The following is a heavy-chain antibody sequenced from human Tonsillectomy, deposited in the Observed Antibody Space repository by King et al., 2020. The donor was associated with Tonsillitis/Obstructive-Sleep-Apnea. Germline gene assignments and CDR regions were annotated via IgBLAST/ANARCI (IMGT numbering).Heavy chain of an antibody. CDR3: AKDSRGWEPDYYFDY. CDR1: GFTFNNYA. V-gene: IGHV3-23*04. CDR2: ISGGGGNT. J-gene: IGHJ4*02. D-gene: IGHD1-26*01. Sequence: VQLVESGGGLVQPGGSLRLSCAASGFTFNNYALNWVRQAPGKGLEWVSGISGGGGNTYYAHSVKGRFTISRDNSKNTLYLQMNSLSAEDTAVYYCAKDSRGWEPDYYFDYWGQGTLVTVSS.